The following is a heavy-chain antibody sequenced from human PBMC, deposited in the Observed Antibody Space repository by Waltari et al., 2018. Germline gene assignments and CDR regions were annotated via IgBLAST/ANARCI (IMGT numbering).Heavy chain of an antibody. V-gene: IGHV4-34*01. Sequence: QVQLQQWGAGLLKPSETLSLTCAVYGWSFNGYYLSWTRQPPGKGMEWIGESHPSGRTAYNPSLTSRVTISGDMSKNQFSLKLTSVTAADTAVYFCARGRDPYKGGSLWGLGTLVTVSS. CDR1: GWSFNGYY. CDR2: SHPSGRT. CDR3: ARGRDPYKGGSL. J-gene: IGHJ4*02. D-gene: IGHD1-1*01.